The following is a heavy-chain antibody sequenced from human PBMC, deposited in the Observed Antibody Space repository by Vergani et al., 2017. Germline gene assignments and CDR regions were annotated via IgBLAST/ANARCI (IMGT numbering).Heavy chain of an antibody. CDR2: IGVSDNSI. CDR1: GFTFSAYS. J-gene: IGHJ4*02. Sequence: DVRLVEPGGGVVQPGGSLRLSCAASGFTFSAYSMNWVRQTPGKGLEWISYIGVSDNSIYYADSVMGRFAISRDNARNLLFLPMNSLRADDSALYFCVRDPDYSSFDSWDQGTLVTVS. CDR3: VRDPDYSSFDS. D-gene: IGHD4-11*01. V-gene: IGHV3-48*01.